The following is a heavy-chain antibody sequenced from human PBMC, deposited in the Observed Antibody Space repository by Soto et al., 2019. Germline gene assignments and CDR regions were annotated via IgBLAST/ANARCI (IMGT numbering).Heavy chain of an antibody. CDR1: GFTFNNYA. CDR3: AKCFRNYAADNFDN. D-gene: IGHD4-4*01. CDR2: ITGGGAGT. Sequence: EVQLLESGGGLVQPGGSLRLSCAASGFTFNNYAMSWVRQAPGKGLEWVSTITGGGAGTYYADSVKGRFTISRDNSNNTLYLQMNSLRGEDTARYYCAKCFRNYAADNFDNWGQGTLVTGSS. J-gene: IGHJ4*02. V-gene: IGHV3-23*01.